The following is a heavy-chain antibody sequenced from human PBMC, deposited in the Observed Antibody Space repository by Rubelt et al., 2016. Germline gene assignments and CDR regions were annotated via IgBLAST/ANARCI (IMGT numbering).Heavy chain of an antibody. CDR3: ARGGVFAAENFDY. J-gene: IGHJ4*02. Sequence: QVQLVQSGPEVKKPGASVKVSCQASGYTFTSFGLSWVRQAPGQGLEWVGWISAYSGYTNDAEKFQGRITVTTDTSTHTAYMELKNLRSDDTAMYYCARGGVFAAENFDYWGQGTLVTVSS. V-gene: IGHV1-18*01. D-gene: IGHD6-13*01. CDR2: ISAYSGYT. CDR1: GYTFTSFG.